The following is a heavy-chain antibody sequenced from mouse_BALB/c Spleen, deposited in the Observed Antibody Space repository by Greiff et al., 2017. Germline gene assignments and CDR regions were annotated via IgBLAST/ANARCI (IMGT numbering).Heavy chain of an antibody. D-gene: IGHD5-5*01. CDR1: GYTFTSYT. CDR3: AREVDYLYAMDY. CDR2: INPSSGYT. J-gene: IGHJ4*01. Sequence: QVQLQQSGAELARPGASVKMSCKASGYTFTSYTMHWVKQRPGPGLEWIGYINPSSGYTNYNQKFKDKATLTADKSSSTAYMQLSSLTSEDSAVYYCAREVDYLYAMDYWGQGTSVTVSS. V-gene: IGHV1-4*01.